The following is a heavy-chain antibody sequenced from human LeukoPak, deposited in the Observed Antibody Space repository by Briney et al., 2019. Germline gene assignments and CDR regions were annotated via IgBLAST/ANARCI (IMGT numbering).Heavy chain of an antibody. J-gene: IGHJ4*02. CDR2: ISYDGSNK. D-gene: IGHD5-12*01. CDR1: GFTFSSYA. V-gene: IGHV3-30*04. CDR3: ASPSGGGYDWWGETFDY. Sequence: PGGSLRLSCAASGFTFSSYAMHWVRQAPGKGLEWVAVISYDGSNKYYADSVKGRFTISRDNSKNTLYLQMNSLRAEDTAVYYCASPSGGGYDWWGETFDYWGQGTLVTVSS.